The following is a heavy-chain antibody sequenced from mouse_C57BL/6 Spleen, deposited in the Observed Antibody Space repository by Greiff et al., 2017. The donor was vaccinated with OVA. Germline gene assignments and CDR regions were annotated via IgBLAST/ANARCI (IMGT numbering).Heavy chain of an antibody. D-gene: IGHD4-1*01. CDR1: GYTFTSYW. CDR3: ARTSTGFFDY. J-gene: IGHJ2*01. CDR2: IDPSDSYT. V-gene: IGHV1-50*01. Sequence: QVQLKQSGAELVKPGASVKLSCKASGYTFTSYWMQWVKQRPGQGLEWIGEIDPSDSYTNYNQKFKGKATLTVDTSSSTAYMQLSSLTSEDSAVYYCARTSTGFFDYWGQGTTLTVSS.